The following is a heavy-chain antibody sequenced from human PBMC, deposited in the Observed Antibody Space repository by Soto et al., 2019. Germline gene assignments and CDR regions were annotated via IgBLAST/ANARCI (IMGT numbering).Heavy chain of an antibody. J-gene: IGHJ4*02. CDR2: IYQGGAT. D-gene: IGHD3-16*01. Sequence: SETLSLTCAVSGGSVNNSNWWSWVRQPPGKGLEWIGEIYQGGATKYNPSLKSRVTISVDKSKNQFSLKLTSVTAADTAVYFCVKGGWRGAVLDKGALDSWGQGILVTVSS. V-gene: IGHV4-4*02. CDR3: VKGGWRGAVLDKGALDS. CDR1: GGSVNNSNW.